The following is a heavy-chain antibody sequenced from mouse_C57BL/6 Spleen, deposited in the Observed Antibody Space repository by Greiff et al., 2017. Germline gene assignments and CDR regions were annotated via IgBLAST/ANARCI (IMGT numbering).Heavy chain of an antibody. CDR1: GFTFSDYG. V-gene: IGHV5-15*01. Sequence: EVHLVESGGGLVQPGGSLKLSCAASGFTFSDYGMAWVRQAPRKGPEWVAFISNLAYSIYYADTVTGRFTISRENAKNTLYLEMSSLRSEDTAMYYCARHDRGFAYWGQGTLVTVSA. CDR2: ISNLAYSI. D-gene: IGHD2-14*01. CDR3: ARHDRGFAY. J-gene: IGHJ3*01.